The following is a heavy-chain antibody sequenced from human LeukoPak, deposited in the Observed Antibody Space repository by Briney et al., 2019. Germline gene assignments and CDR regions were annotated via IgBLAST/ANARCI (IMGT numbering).Heavy chain of an antibody. V-gene: IGHV4-59*08. CDR3: ARQYYYYYMDV. J-gene: IGHJ6*03. CDR2: IYYRGST. CDR1: GGSISSYY. Sequence: PSETLSLTCTVSGGSISSYYWSWIRQPPGKGLEWIGYIYYRGSTNYNPSLKSRVTISVDTSKNQFSLKLSSVTAADTAVYYCARQYYYYYMDVWGKGTTVTVSS.